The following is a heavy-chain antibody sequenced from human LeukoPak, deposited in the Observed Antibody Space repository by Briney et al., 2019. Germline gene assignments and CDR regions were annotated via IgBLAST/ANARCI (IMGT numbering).Heavy chain of an antibody. CDR3: ASLDILTGYPDY. CDR1: GGSISSYY. Sequence: SETLSLTCTVSGGSISSYYWSWIRQPPGKGLEWIGYIYYSGSNNYNPSLKSRVTISVDTSKNQFSLKLSSVTAADTAVYYCASLDILTGYPDYWGQGTLVTVSS. CDR2: IYYSGSN. D-gene: IGHD3-9*01. J-gene: IGHJ4*02. V-gene: IGHV4-59*01.